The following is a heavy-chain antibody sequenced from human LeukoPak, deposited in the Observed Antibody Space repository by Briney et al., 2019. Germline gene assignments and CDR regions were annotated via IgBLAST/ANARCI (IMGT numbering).Heavy chain of an antibody. CDR3: ARRDGYKYDY. Sequence: GASVKVSCKASGYIFTSYYMHWVRQAPGQGLEWMGVINPSGGTTGYAQKFQGRVTMTRDTSTSTVYMELSSLRSEDTAVYYCARRDGYKYDYWGQVTLVTVSS. J-gene: IGHJ4*02. V-gene: IGHV1-46*01. CDR2: INPSGGTT. D-gene: IGHD5-24*01. CDR1: GYIFTSYY.